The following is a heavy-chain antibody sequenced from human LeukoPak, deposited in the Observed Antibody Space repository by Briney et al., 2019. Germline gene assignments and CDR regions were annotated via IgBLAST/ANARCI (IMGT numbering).Heavy chain of an antibody. V-gene: IGHV1-2*06. J-gene: IGHJ4*02. Sequence: GASVKVSCKTSGYSFTGYYIHWVRQAPGQGLEWMGRINPNSGGPNYGQKFQGRVTMTRDTSISTAYMELSRLRSDDTAVYYCARDYYDSSGYYDGWGQRTLVTVSS. CDR3: ARDYYDSSGYYDG. D-gene: IGHD3-22*01. CDR2: INPNSGGP. CDR1: GYSFTGYY.